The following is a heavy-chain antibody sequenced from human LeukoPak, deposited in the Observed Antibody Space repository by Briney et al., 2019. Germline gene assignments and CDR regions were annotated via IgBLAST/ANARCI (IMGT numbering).Heavy chain of an antibody. Sequence: GGSLTLSCPASGFTFSSYSMNWVRQAPGKGLEWVSYISSSSSTIYYADSVKGRFTISRDNAKNSLYLQMNSLRDEATAVYYCARARIQLWHFDYWGQGTLVTVSS. V-gene: IGHV3-48*02. CDR2: ISSSSSTI. CDR3: ARARIQLWHFDY. J-gene: IGHJ4*02. D-gene: IGHD5-18*01. CDR1: GFTFSSYS.